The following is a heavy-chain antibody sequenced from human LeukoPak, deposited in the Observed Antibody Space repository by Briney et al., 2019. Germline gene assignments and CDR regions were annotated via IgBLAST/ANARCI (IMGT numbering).Heavy chain of an antibody. Sequence: PGGSLRLSCAASGFIFSGYWMSWVRQAPGKGLVWVSRINSDGSIINYADSVKGRFAISRDNAKNTLYLQMNSLRAEDTAVFYCVREGRSGGWNVFDYWGQGTLVTVSS. CDR2: INSDGSII. CDR1: GFIFSGYW. J-gene: IGHJ4*02. V-gene: IGHV3-74*01. CDR3: VREGRSGGWNVFDY. D-gene: IGHD6-19*01.